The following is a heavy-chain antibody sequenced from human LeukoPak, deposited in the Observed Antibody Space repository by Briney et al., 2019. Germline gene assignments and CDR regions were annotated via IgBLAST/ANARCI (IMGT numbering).Heavy chain of an antibody. J-gene: IGHJ4*02. CDR1: GFTFGSYA. CDR2: IFGSGGSA. Sequence: GGSLRLSCAASGFTFGSYAMYWVRQAPGKGLEWVSGIFGSGGSAHYADSVKGRFTIPRDNSMNTVYLQMDSLRAEDTATYYCAKTTTGYSSGRYPAWPIDYWGQGTLVTVSS. CDR3: AKTTTGYSSGRYPAWPIDY. V-gene: IGHV3-23*01. D-gene: IGHD2-15*01.